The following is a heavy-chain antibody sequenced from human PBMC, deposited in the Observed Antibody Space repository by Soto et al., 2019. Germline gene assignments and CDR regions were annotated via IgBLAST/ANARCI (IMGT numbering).Heavy chain of an antibody. V-gene: IGHV4-31*03. CDR2: IYYSGNT. CDR3: ARTESSSWSFFYYGMDV. CDR1: GGSISSGGYY. D-gene: IGHD6-13*01. Sequence: QVQLQESGPGLVKPSQTLSLTCTVSGGSISSGGYYWNWIRQHPVKGLEWIGYIYYSGNTYYNPSLKSRVTISVDTSKNELSLRLSSVTAADTAVYYCARTESSSWSFFYYGMDVWGQGTTVTVSS. J-gene: IGHJ6*02.